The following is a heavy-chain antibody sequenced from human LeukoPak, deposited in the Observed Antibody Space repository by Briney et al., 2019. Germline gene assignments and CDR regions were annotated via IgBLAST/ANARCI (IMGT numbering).Heavy chain of an antibody. CDR1: GGSFSGYY. D-gene: IGHD6-19*01. CDR2: INHSGST. CDR3: ARGGNSSGWWSFDY. V-gene: IGHV4-34*01. Sequence: SETLSLTCAVYGGSFSGYYWSWIRQPPGKGLEWLGEINHSGSTNYNPSLKSRVTIPVDTSKNQFSLKLSSVTAADTAVYYCARGGNSSGWWSFDYWGQGTLVTVSS. J-gene: IGHJ4*02.